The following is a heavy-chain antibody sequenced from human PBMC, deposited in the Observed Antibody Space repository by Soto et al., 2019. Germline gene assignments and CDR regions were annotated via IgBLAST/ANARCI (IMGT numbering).Heavy chain of an antibody. Sequence: ASVKVSCKASGYTFTGYFMHWVRQAPGQGLEWMGWINPYSGGADYAQSFQGRVTMTRDTSISTVYMELSRLRFDDTAVYYCASVIRGAYYNYPLDTWGQGTVVTVSS. D-gene: IGHD3-16*01. J-gene: IGHJ1*01. CDR2: INPYSGGA. CDR1: GYTFTGYF. V-gene: IGHV1-2*02. CDR3: ASVIRGAYYNYPLDT.